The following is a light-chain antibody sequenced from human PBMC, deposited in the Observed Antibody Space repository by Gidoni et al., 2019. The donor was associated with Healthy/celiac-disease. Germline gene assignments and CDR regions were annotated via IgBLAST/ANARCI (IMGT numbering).Light chain of an antibody. J-gene: IGKJ4*01. CDR1: QSVSSSY. Sequence: EIVLTQSPGTLSLSPGERATLSCRASQSVSSSYLAWYQQQPGQAPRLLIYAASSRATGIPDRFSGSGSGTDFTLTISRLEPEDFAVYYCQQYGSSPLTFGGGSKVEIK. V-gene: IGKV3-20*01. CDR2: AAS. CDR3: QQYGSSPLT.